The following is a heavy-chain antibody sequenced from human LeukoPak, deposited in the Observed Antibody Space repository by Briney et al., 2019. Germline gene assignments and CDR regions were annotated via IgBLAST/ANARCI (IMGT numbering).Heavy chain of an antibody. D-gene: IGHD3-10*01. CDR1: GFTFSSYW. CDR2: INSDGSST. Sequence: GGSVRLPYAVSGFTFSSYWMHWVREAPGKGLVGVSRINSDGSSTTYADSVKGRFTISRDNAKNRLYLQMNSLRAEDTAVYYCARDSYYGSGSYYNWGQGTLVTVSS. V-gene: IGHV3-74*01. CDR3: ARDSYYGSGSYYN. J-gene: IGHJ4*02.